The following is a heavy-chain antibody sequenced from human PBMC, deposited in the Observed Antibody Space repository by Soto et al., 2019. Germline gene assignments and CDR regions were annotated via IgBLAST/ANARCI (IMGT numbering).Heavy chain of an antibody. V-gene: IGHV3-33*01. J-gene: IGHJ4*02. CDR1: GFTFSSYG. CDR2: IWYDGSNK. CDR3: ARDPTRGITFGGVIAAFDY. Sequence: GGSLRLSCAASGFTFSSYGMHWVRQAPGKGLEWVAVIWYDGSNKYYADSVKGRFTISRDNSKNTLYLQMNSLRAEDTAVYYCARDPTRGITFGGVIAAFDYWGQGTLVTVSA. D-gene: IGHD3-16*02.